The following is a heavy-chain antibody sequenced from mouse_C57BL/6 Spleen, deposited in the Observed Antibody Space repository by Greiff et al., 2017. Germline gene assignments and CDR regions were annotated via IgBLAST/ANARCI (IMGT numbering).Heavy chain of an antibody. Sequence: EVQLQQSGPGLVKPSQSLSLTCSVTGYSITSGYYWNWIRQFPGNKLEWMGYISYDGSNNYNPSLKNRISITRDTSKNQFFLKLNSVTTEDTATYYCARGEVVPDYWGQGTTLTVSS. CDR3: ARGEVVPDY. CDR1: GYSITSGYY. J-gene: IGHJ2*01. V-gene: IGHV3-6*01. CDR2: ISYDGSN. D-gene: IGHD1-1*01.